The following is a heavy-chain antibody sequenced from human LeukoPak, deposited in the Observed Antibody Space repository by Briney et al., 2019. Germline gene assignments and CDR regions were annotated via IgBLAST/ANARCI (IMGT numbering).Heavy chain of an antibody. Sequence: KPSQTLSLTCAVSGGSISSRYGYWGWIRQPPGKGLEWIGSVYYSGTTYYNPSLKSRVIISVDTSKRQFSLRLSSVTAADTAVYYCANLGSTNVAIGDWGQGTRVIVSS. CDR1: GGSISSRYGY. J-gene: IGHJ4*02. V-gene: IGHV4-39*01. D-gene: IGHD2-8*01. CDR3: ANLGSTNVAIGD. CDR2: VYYSGTT.